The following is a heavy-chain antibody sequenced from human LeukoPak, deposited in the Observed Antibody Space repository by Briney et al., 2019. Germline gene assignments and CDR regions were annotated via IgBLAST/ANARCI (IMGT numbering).Heavy chain of an antibody. Sequence: SETLSLTCTVSGGSISSGGYYWSWIRQHPGKGLEWIGYIYYSGSTYYNPSLKSRVTIPVDTSKNQFSLKLSSVTAADTAVYYCAREGSGSYFDYWGQGTLVTVSS. CDR2: IYYSGST. J-gene: IGHJ4*02. CDR1: GGSISSGGYY. CDR3: AREGSGSYFDY. D-gene: IGHD3-10*01. V-gene: IGHV4-31*03.